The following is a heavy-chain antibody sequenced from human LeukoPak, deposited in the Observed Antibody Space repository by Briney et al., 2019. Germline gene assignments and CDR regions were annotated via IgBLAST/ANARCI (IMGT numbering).Heavy chain of an antibody. CDR3: AKNLRIAAAGYYFDY. CDR1: GFTFSSYA. J-gene: IGHJ4*02. CDR2: ISGSGGST. Sequence: GGSLRLSCAASGFTFSSYAMSWVRQAPGKGLEWVSAISGSGGSTYYADSVKGRFTFSRDNSKNTLYLQMNSLRAEDTAVYYCAKNLRIAAAGYYFDYWGQGTLVTVSS. D-gene: IGHD6-13*01. V-gene: IGHV3-23*01.